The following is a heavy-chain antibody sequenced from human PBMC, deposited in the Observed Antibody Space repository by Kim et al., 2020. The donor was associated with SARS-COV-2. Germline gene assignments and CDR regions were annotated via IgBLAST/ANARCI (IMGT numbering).Heavy chain of an antibody. J-gene: IGHJ6*02. V-gene: IGHV3-49*04. D-gene: IGHD2-21*01. CDR2: IRSNAYDGAT. Sequence: GGSLRLSCTASGFTFGDYAMSWVRQAPGKGLEGVGFIRSNAYDGATAYAASVKGRFTITRDDSKSIAYLQMNSLKTEDPAVYYCKREGYGWRWLQFYYYGMDVWGQGTTVTVSS. CDR3: KREGYGWRWLQFYYYGMDV. CDR1: GFTFGDYA.